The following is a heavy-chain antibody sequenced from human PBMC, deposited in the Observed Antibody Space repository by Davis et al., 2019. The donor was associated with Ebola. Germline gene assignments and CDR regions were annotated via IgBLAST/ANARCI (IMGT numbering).Heavy chain of an antibody. J-gene: IGHJ4*02. Sequence: ASVKVSCKASGYTFTSYGISWVRQAPGQGLEWMGWINPNSGGTNYAQKFQGWVTMTRDTSISPAYMELSRLRSDDTAVYYCARESWIQLWSSFDYWGQGTLVTVSS. CDR3: ARESWIQLWSSFDY. CDR1: GYTFTSYG. D-gene: IGHD5-18*01. V-gene: IGHV1-2*04. CDR2: INPNSGGT.